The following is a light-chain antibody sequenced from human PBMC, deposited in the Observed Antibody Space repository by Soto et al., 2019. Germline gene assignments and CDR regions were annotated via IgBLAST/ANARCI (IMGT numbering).Light chain of an antibody. J-gene: IGKJ2*01. CDR1: QSVSSSY. V-gene: IGKV3-20*01. CDR2: GAS. Sequence: EIVLTQSPGTLSLSPGERATLSCRASQSVSSSYLAWYQQKPGQAPRLLIYGASSRATGIPDRFSGSGSGTDFTLTISSLQPEDFATYYCQQYNNWPPPYTFGQGTKLEIK. CDR3: QQYNNWPPPYT.